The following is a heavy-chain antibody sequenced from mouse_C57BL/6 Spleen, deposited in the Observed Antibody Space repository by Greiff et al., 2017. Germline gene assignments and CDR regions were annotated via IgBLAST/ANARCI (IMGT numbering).Heavy chain of an antibody. D-gene: IGHD2-10*01. J-gene: IGHJ4*01. CDR3: TRAYPGNYEGDYAMDY. CDR2: IDPETGGT. V-gene: IGHV1-15*01. Sequence: QVQLQQSGAELVRPGASVTLSCKASGYTFTDYEMHWVKQTPVHGLEWIGAIDPETGGTAYNQKFKGKAILTADKSSSTAYMELRSLTSEDSAVYYWTRAYPGNYEGDYAMDYWGQGTSVTVSS. CDR1: GYTFTDYE.